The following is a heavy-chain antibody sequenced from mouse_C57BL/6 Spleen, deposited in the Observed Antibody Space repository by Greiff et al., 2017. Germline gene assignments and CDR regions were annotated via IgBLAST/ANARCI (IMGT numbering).Heavy chain of an antibody. V-gene: IGHV1-80*01. J-gene: IGHJ4*01. D-gene: IGHD1-1*01. CDR2: IYPGDGDT. CDR1: GYAFSSYW. Sequence: QVQLKQSGAELVKPGASVKISCKASGYAFSSYWMNWVKQRPGKGLEWIGQIYPGDGDTNYNGKFKGKATLTADKSSSTTYMQLSSLASEDSAVYFCAREGYYYGSSYVGDYAMDYWGQGTSVTVSS. CDR3: AREGYYYGSSYVGDYAMDY.